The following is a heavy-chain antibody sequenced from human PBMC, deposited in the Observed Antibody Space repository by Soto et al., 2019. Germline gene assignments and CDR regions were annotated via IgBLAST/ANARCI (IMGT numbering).Heavy chain of an antibody. Sequence: QLQLQESGPGLVKPSETLSLTCTVSGGSISSSSYYWGWIRQPPGKGLEWIGSIYYSGGTYYNPSLKRRVTISVDTSKNQFSLKLSSVTAADTAVYYCAREGMGSIAARPGYYYMDVWGKGTTVTVSS. CDR2: IYYSGGT. V-gene: IGHV4-39*02. J-gene: IGHJ6*03. D-gene: IGHD6-6*01. CDR3: AREGMGSIAARPGYYYMDV. CDR1: GGSISSSSYY.